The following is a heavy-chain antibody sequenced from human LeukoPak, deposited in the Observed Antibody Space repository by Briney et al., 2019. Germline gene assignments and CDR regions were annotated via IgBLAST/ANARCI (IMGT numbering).Heavy chain of an antibody. J-gene: IGHJ4*02. Sequence: PGGSLRLSCAASGFTFSSYEMNWVRQAPGKGLEWVSYISSSGSTIYYADSVKGRFTISRDNAKNSLYLQMNSLRAEDTAVYYCASSPAYCGGDCLMPPWYWGQGTLVTVSS. CDR1: GFTFSSYE. CDR2: ISSSGSTI. CDR3: ASSPAYCGGDCLMPPWY. D-gene: IGHD2-21*02. V-gene: IGHV3-48*03.